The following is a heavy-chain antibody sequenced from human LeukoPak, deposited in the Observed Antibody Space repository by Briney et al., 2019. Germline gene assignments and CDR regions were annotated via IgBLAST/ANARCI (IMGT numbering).Heavy chain of an antibody. CDR1: GFYFSTYA. CDR2: VSHDTRTE. J-gene: IGHJ4*02. V-gene: IGHV3-30*10. D-gene: IGHD5-12*01. CDR3: ARAIVGTENFDY. Sequence: PGGSLRLSCAASGFYFSTYAMHWVRQAPGKGLEWVAVVSHDTRTEYYTGSLKGRFTISRDNSKSTLYLQMNGLRTDDTAVYYCARAIVGTENFDYWGQGTLVTVSS.